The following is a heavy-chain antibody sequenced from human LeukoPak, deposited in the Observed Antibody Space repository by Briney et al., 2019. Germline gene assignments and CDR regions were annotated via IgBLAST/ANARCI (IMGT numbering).Heavy chain of an antibody. V-gene: IGHV3-21*01. CDR1: GFTFSSYS. CDR2: ISSSSDYI. CDR3: ARGSGSGSYYPRFDY. Sequence: GVSLRLSCAASGFTFSSYSMNWVRRAPGKGLEWVSSISSSSDYIYYADSVKGRFTISRDNAKNSLYLQMTSPRAEDTAVYYCARGSGSGSYYPRFDYWGQGTLVTVSS. D-gene: IGHD3-10*01. J-gene: IGHJ4*02.